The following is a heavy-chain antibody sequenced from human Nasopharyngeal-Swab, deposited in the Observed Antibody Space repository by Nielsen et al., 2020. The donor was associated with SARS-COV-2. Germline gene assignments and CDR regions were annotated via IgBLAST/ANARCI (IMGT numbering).Heavy chain of an antibody. D-gene: IGHD1-26*01. J-gene: IGHJ6*02. V-gene: IGHV3-21*01. CDR3: AADSGSYFGYYYYGMDV. CDR2: ISSSSSYI. CDR1: GFTFSSYS. Sequence: GESLKISCAVSGFTFSSYSMNWVRQAPGKGLEWVSSISSSSSYIYYADSVKGRFTISRDNAKNSLYLQMNSLRAEDTAVYYCAADSGSYFGYYYYGMDVWGQGTTVTVSS.